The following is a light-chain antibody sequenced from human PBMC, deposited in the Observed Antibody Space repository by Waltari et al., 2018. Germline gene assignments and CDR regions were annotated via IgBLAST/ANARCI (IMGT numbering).Light chain of an antibody. Sequence: ENVLTQSPSTLSLSPGYRVTLSCRASHSVSSRYLAWYQQKPGQAPRLLIYGAMNRATGIPDRFSGSGLATDFTFTISRLEPEDSAVYYCQQYGSTPWTFGQGTKVEIK. CDR1: HSVSSRY. J-gene: IGKJ1*01. CDR3: QQYGSTPWT. CDR2: GAM. V-gene: IGKV3-20*01.